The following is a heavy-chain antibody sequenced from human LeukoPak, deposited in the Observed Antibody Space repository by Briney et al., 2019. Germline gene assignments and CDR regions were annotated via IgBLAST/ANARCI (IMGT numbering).Heavy chain of an antibody. CDR2: INPNSGGT. CDR1: GYTLSELS. CDR3: ARSMSGGLGFFQS. J-gene: IGHJ1*01. Sequence: ASVKVSCKVSGYTLSELSMHWVRQAPGQGLEWMGWINPNSGGTNYAQNFQGRATMTRDTSIRTAYMELSSLRSDDTAVYYCARSMSGGLGFFQSWGQGTLVAVSS. V-gene: IGHV1-2*02. D-gene: IGHD2-15*01.